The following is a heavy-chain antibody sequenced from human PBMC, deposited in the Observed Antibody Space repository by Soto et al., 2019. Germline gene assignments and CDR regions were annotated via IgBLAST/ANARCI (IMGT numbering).Heavy chain of an antibody. Sequence: ASVKVSCKAYGYRLTGFYIHWVRQAPGQGLEWMGWINPKSGDTNYAQKFQGRVTMTRDTSINTAYMDLSRLRSDDTAMYYCASPCISVDGPFYRYDMDVWGQGTTVTVSS. CDR1: GYRLTGFY. V-gene: IGHV1-2*02. J-gene: IGHJ6*03. D-gene: IGHD6-19*01. CDR3: ASPCISVDGPFYRYDMDV. CDR2: INPKSGDT.